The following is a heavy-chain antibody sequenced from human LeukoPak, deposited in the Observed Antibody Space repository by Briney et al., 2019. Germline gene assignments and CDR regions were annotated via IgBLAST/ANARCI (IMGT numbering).Heavy chain of an antibody. CDR1: GGSISSSSYY. Sequence: SETLSLTCTVSGGSISSSSYYWGWIRQPPGKGLEWIGSIYYSGSTYYNPSLKSRVTISVDTSKNQFSLKLSSVTAADTAVYYCARPVVGATTNTNLGDAFDLWGQGTMVTVSS. CDR2: IYYSGST. V-gene: IGHV4-39*01. CDR3: ARPVVGATTNTNLGDAFDL. D-gene: IGHD1-26*01. J-gene: IGHJ3*01.